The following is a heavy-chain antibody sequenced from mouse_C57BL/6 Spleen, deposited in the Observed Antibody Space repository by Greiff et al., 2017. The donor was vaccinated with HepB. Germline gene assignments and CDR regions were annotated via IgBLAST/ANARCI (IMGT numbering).Heavy chain of an antibody. V-gene: IGHV5-9-1*02. D-gene: IGHD2-3*01. CDR2: ISSGGDYI. CDR3: TRAPHDGFFDV. J-gene: IGHJ1*03. Sequence: EVKLMESGEGLVKPGGSLKLSCAASGFTFSSYAMSWVRQTPEKRLEWVAYISSGGDYIYYADTVEGRFTISRDNARNTLYLQMSSLKSEDTAMYYCTRAPHDGFFDVWGTGTTVTVSS. CDR1: GFTFSSYA.